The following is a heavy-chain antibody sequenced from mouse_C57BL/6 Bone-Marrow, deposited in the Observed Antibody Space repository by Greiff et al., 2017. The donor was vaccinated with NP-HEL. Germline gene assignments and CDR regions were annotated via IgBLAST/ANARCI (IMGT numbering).Heavy chain of an antibody. J-gene: IGHJ2*01. CDR2: ISSGSSTI. D-gene: IGHD1-1*01. Sequence: DVMLVESGGGLVKPGGSLKLSCAASGFTFSDYGMHWVRQAPEKGLEWVAYISSGSSTIYYADTVKGRFTISRDNAKNTLFLQMTSLRSEDTAMYYCARTGFITTPFDYWGQGTTLTVSS. CDR3: ARTGFITTPFDY. CDR1: GFTFSDYG. V-gene: IGHV5-17*01.